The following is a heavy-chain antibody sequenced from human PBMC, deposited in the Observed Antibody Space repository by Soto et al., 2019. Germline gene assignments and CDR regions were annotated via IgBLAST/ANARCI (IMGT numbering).Heavy chain of an antibody. CDR1: GGSFSGYY. CDR2: INHSGST. J-gene: IGHJ3*02. CDR3: ARKAGGYGDYGDAFDI. Sequence: SETLSLTCAVYGGSFSGYYWSWIRQPPGKGLEWIGEINHSGSTNYNPSIKSRVTISVDTSKNQFSLKLSYVTAADTAVYYCARKAGGYGDYGDAFDIWGQGTMVTVSS. V-gene: IGHV4-34*01. D-gene: IGHD4-17*01.